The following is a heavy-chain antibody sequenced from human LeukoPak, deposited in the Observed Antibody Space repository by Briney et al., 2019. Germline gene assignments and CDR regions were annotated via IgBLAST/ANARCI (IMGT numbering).Heavy chain of an antibody. CDR2: ISGDGGST. J-gene: IGHJ4*02. V-gene: IGHV3-43*02. CDR3: SKSYYYDSSGTSFFDY. Sequence: PGGSLRLSCAASGFTFEDYAMHWVRHAPGKGLEWVSLISGDGGSTYYADSVKGRFTISRDNSKNSLYLQMNSLRTEDTALYYCSKSYYYDSSGTSFFDYWGQGTLVTVSS. D-gene: IGHD3-22*01. CDR1: GFTFEDYA.